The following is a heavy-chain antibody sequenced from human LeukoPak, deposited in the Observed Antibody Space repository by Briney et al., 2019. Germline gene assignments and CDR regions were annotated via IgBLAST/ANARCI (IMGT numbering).Heavy chain of an antibody. D-gene: IGHD5-18*01. Sequence: GGSLRLSCAASGFTFSSYAMHWVRQAPGKGLEWVAVISYDGSNKYYADSVKGRSTISRDNSKNTLYLQMNSLRAEDTAVYYCARDLRGYSYGPNFDYWGQGTLVTVSS. CDR3: ARDLRGYSYGPNFDY. CDR2: ISYDGSNK. V-gene: IGHV3-30-3*01. CDR1: GFTFSSYA. J-gene: IGHJ4*02.